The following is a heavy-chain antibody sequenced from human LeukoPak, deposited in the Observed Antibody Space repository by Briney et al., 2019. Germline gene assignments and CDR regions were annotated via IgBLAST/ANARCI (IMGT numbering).Heavy chain of an antibody. CDR3: ATVGKFGSSWQHALYYYYYMDV. V-gene: IGHV1-18*01. D-gene: IGHD6-13*01. CDR2: INPYNGNT. J-gene: IGHJ6*03. Sequence: GASVKVSCKASGYTFTNYGISWVRQAPGQGLEWMGWINPYNGNTNYAQKLQGRVTMTTDTSTTTAYMELRSLRSDDTAVYYCATVGKFGSSWQHALYYYYYMDVWGKGTTVTVSS. CDR1: GYTFTNYG.